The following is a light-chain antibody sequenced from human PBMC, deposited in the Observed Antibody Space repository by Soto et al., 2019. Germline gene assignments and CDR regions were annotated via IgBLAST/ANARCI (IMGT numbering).Light chain of an antibody. CDR1: QSIGSF. J-gene: IGKJ4*01. Sequence: DIQMTQSPSSLSASVGDRLTITCRASQSIGSFLNWYQQKPGSAPKLLIYAASDLQTGVPSRFSGXXXGTXXTXXXXXXXXXDXXTYYCQQSYDVLPTFGGGTRVEIK. CDR3: QQSYDVLPT. CDR2: AAS. V-gene: IGKV1-39*01.